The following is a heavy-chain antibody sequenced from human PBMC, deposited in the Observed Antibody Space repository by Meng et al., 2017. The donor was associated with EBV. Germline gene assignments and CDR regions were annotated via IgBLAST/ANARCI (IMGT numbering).Heavy chain of an antibody. V-gene: IGHV4-39*01. Sequence: QLQLRESGPGQVKPSETLSLTCPLSCDPISSFCYWGWIRQPPGRGLEWIGSVHYTGSTYYSPSLKSRVTVSVDTSKNQFSLRLASVTAADTAVYYCARPFPSWQSPRLDPFGAWGQGTLVTVSS. CDR3: ARPFPSWQSPRLDPFGA. J-gene: IGHJ5*02. CDR2: VHYTGST. CDR1: CDPISSFCY. D-gene: IGHD6-19*01.